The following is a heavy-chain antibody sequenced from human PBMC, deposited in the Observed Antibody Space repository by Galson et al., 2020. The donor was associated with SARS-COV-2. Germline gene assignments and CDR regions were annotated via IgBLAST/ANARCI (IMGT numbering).Heavy chain of an antibody. J-gene: IGHJ4*02. V-gene: IGHV3-15*01. CDR1: GLTFRNAW. D-gene: IGHD3-9*01. CDR2: IKSKTDGGTT. CDR3: TTDVLPYFGRDY. Sequence: GGSLRLSCAVSGLTFRNAWMNWVRQAPGKGLEWVGRIKSKTDGGTTDYAAPVKGRFTISRDDSKNTVCLQMNSLRTEDTAVYYCTTDVLPYFGRDYWGQGTLVTVSS.